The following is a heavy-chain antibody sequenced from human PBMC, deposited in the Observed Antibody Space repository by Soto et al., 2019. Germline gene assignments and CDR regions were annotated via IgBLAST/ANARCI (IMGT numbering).Heavy chain of an antibody. CDR2: IYHSGST. Sequence: SETLSLTCAVSGGSISSSNWWSWVRQPPGKGLEWIGEIYHSGSTNYNPSLKSRVTISVDKSKNQFSLKLSSVTAADTAVYYCARASDRSSWRKDFDFWGQGTLVTVSS. D-gene: IGHD6-13*01. CDR3: ARASDRSSWRKDFDF. V-gene: IGHV4-4*02. J-gene: IGHJ4*02. CDR1: GGSISSSNW.